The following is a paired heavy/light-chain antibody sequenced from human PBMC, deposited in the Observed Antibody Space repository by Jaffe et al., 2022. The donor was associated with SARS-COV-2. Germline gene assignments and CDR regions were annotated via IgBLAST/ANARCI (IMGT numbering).Heavy chain of an antibody. V-gene: IGHV4-34*01. CDR2: INHSGST. CDR3: ARSGQAGWFPPISVFDP. J-gene: IGHJ5*02. D-gene: IGHD6-19*01. CDR1: GGSFSGYY. Sequence: QVQLQQWGAGLLKPSETLSLTCAVYGGSFSGYYWSWIRQPPGKGLEWIGEINHSGSTNYNPSLKSRVTISVDTSKNQFSLKLSSVTAADTAVYYCARSGQAGWFPPISVFDPWGQGTLVTVSS.
Light chain of an antibody. CDR2: GAS. CDR1: QSVSSSY. Sequence: EIVLTQSPGTLSLSPGERATLSCRASQSVSSSYLAWYQQKPGQAPRLLIYGASSRATGIPDRFSGSGSGTDFTLTISRLEPEDFAVYYCQQYGSSPAYTFGQGTKLEIK. CDR3: QQYGSSPAYT. V-gene: IGKV3-20*01. J-gene: IGKJ2*01.